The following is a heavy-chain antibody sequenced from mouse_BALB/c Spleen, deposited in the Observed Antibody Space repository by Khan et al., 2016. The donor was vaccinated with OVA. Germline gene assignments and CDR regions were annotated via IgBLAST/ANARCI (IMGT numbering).Heavy chain of an antibody. Sequence: QVQLKESGPGLVAPSQSLSITCTVSGFALTSYGVHWVRQPPGKGLEWLGVIWAGGSTNFNSALMSRLTISKDNSKSQVFLKMNSLQTDDTAMYYCARFHDGYYYNVDYWGQGTSVTVSP. V-gene: IGHV2-9*02. J-gene: IGHJ4*01. CDR3: ARFHDGYYYNVDY. CDR1: GFALTSYG. D-gene: IGHD2-3*01. CDR2: IWAGGST.